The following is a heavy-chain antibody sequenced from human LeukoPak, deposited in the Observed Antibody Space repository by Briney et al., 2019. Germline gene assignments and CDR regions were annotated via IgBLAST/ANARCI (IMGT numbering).Heavy chain of an antibody. CDR3: AKAHRDYYDSSGYTDY. J-gene: IGHJ4*02. Sequence: PGGSLRLSCAASGFTFSSYAMSWVRQAPGKGLEWVSAISGSGGSTYYADSVKGRFTISRDNSKNTLYLQMNSLRAEDTAVYYCAKAHRDYYDSSGYTDYWGQGTLVTVSS. V-gene: IGHV3-23*01. CDR1: GFTFSSYA. D-gene: IGHD3-22*01. CDR2: ISGSGGST.